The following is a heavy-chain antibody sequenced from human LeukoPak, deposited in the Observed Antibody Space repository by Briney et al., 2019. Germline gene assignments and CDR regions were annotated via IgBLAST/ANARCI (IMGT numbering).Heavy chain of an antibody. Sequence: GGSLRLSCAASGFTFSDAWMNWVRQAPGKGLEWVGRIKRKTDGGTTDYAAPVKGRFTISRDDSKNTLYLQMNSLKTEDTAVYYCAKFDVRYGYYDSSGYYAPFDYWGQGTLVTVSS. J-gene: IGHJ4*02. CDR2: IKRKTDGGTT. D-gene: IGHD3-22*01. V-gene: IGHV3-15*07. CDR3: AKFDVRYGYYDSSGYYAPFDY. CDR1: GFTFSDAW.